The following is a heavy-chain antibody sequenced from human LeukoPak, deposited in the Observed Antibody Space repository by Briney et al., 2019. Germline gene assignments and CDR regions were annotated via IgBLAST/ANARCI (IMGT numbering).Heavy chain of an antibody. CDR1: GYTYSSHA. Sequence: PGGSLRLSCAASGYTYSSHAMSWVRQAPGKELEWVSGITGSGGGTYYADSVKGRFTISRDNSKNTVYVQMNSLRAEDTAVYYCAKDSFSSGSYHAIIDYWGQGTLVTVSS. V-gene: IGHV3-23*01. CDR3: AKDSFSSGSYHAIIDY. CDR2: ITGSGGGT. J-gene: IGHJ4*02. D-gene: IGHD1-26*01.